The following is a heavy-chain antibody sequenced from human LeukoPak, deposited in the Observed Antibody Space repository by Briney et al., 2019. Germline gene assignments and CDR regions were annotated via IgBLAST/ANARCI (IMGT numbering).Heavy chain of an antibody. CDR2: IYTRGST. CDR3: ARFSPRAMGNYLDF. J-gene: IGHJ4*02. Sequence: SEALSLTCSVSGGSISSYFWSWIRQPAGKGLEWIGRIYTRGSTDYNPSLKSRVTMSVDTSKNQFSLKLSSVTAADTAVYYCARFSPRAMGNYLDFWGQGTLVTVSS. D-gene: IGHD7-27*01. V-gene: IGHV4-4*07. CDR1: GGSISSYF.